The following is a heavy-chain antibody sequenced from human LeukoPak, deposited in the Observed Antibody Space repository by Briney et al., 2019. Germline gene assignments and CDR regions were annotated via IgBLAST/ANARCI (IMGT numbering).Heavy chain of an antibody. CDR3: ARDLSEMATIGYFDY. V-gene: IGHV3-30*03. D-gene: IGHD5-24*01. Sequence: GGSLRLSCAASGFSFSSYGMSWVRQAPGKGLEWVAVISYDGSNKYYADSVKGRFTISRDNSKNTLYLQMNSLRAEDTAVYYCARDLSEMATIGYFDYWGQGTLVTVSS. J-gene: IGHJ4*02. CDR1: GFSFSSYG. CDR2: ISYDGSNK.